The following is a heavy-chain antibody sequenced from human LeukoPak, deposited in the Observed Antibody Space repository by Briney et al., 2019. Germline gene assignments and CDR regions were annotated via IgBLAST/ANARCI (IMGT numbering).Heavy chain of an antibody. J-gene: IGHJ6*02. CDR3: ARESAGYSSSWYPVYYYYYGMDV. CDR2: ISYDGSNK. Sequence: PGRSLRLTCAASGFTFSSYAMHWVRQAPGKGLEWVAVISYDGSNKYYADSVKGRFTISRDNSKNTLYLQMNSLRAEDTAVYYCARESAGYSSSWYPVYYYYYGMDVWGQGTTVTVSS. D-gene: IGHD6-13*01. CDR1: GFTFSSYA. V-gene: IGHV3-30*04.